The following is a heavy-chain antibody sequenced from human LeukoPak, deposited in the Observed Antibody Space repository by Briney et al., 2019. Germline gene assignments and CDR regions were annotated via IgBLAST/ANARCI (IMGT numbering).Heavy chain of an antibody. CDR3: TRHPYGGNSRDDY. J-gene: IGHJ4*02. CDR1: GFTFSGSA. CDR2: IRSEANSYAT. D-gene: IGHD4-23*01. Sequence: PGGSLRLSCAASGFTFSGSAMHWVRQASGKGLEWVGRIRSEANSYATAYAASVKGRFTISRDDSKNTAYLQMNSLKTEDTAVYYCTRHPYGGNSRDDYWGQGTLVTVSS. V-gene: IGHV3-73*01.